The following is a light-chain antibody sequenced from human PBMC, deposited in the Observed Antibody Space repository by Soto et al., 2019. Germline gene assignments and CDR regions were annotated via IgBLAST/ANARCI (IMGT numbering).Light chain of an antibody. CDR2: EVG. CDR1: GSDISAYNY. V-gene: IGLV2-14*01. J-gene: IGLJ2*01. CDR3: SSYAGSNMVV. Sequence: QSVLTQPASVSGSPGQSITISCTGTGSDISAYNYVSWYQQHPGKAPKLMIYEVGDRPSGLSNRFSGSKSGNTASLTISRLQAEDEADYYCSSYAGSNMVVFGGGTKLTVL.